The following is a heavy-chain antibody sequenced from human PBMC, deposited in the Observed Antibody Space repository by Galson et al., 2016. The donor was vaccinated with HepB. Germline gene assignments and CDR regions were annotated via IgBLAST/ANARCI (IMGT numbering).Heavy chain of an antibody. CDR1: GGSISSSSSY. CDR3: ARYGFWGSYRLIRDAFDI. V-gene: IGHV4-39*01. CDR2: IYYTGST. Sequence: TLSLTCTVSGGSISSSSSYWGWIRQPPGKGLEWIGSIYYTGSTYYNPSLKSRVTISMDTSKNQFSLKLSSVTAADTAVYYCARYGFWGSYRLIRDAFDIWGQGAMGTVSS. J-gene: IGHJ3*02. D-gene: IGHD3-16*02.